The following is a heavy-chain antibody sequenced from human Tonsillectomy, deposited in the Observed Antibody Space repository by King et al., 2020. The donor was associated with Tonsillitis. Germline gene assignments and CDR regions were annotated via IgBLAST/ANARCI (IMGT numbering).Heavy chain of an antibody. V-gene: IGHV3-30-3*01. CDR2: ISYDGSNK. D-gene: IGHD3-10*01. CDR1: GFTFSSYA. CDR3: ARDYYGSGSYLVSLYY. J-gene: IGHJ4*02. Sequence: VQLVESGGGVVQPGRSLRLSCAASGFTFSSYAMHWVRQAPGKGLEWVAVISYDGSNKYYGDSVKGRFTISRDNSKNTLYLQMNSLRAEDTAVYYCARDYYGSGSYLVSLYYWGQGTLVTVSS.